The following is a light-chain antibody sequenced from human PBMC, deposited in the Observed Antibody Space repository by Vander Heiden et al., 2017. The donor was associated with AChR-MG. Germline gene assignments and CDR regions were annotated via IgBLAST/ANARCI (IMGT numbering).Light chain of an antibody. Sequence: QSALTQPRSVSGSPGQSFTISCTGPSSDVVGYNYVSWYQPHPGKAPKLMMYDVTKRPSGVPDRFSGSKSGNTASLTIAGLQDEDEADYYCCSYAGSYSFVVFGGGTKLTVL. J-gene: IGLJ2*01. CDR1: SSDVVGYNY. CDR3: CSYAGSYSFVV. CDR2: DVT. V-gene: IGLV2-11*01.